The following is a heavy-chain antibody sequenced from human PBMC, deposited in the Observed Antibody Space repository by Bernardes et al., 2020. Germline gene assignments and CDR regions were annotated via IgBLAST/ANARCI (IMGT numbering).Heavy chain of an antibody. V-gene: IGHV3-21*01. CDR3: VRDPPADILTGRDY. J-gene: IGHJ4*02. D-gene: IGHD3-9*01. Sequence: GGSLRLSCAASGFTFSTYSMNWVRQAPGKGLEWVSSIGSSASFIYYADSVKGRFTISRDNAKNSHYLQMDSLRFEDTAVYYCVRDPPADILTGRDYWGQGTLVTVSS. CDR1: GFTFSTYS. CDR2: IGSSASFI.